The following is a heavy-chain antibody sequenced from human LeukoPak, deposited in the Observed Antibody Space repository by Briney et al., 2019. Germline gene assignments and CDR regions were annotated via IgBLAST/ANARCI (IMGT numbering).Heavy chain of an antibody. CDR1: GFTFSSYA. CDR3: ARDRPVAAHYYYYGMDV. V-gene: IGHV3-64*01. CDR2: ISSNGGST. J-gene: IGHJ6*02. D-gene: IGHD2-15*01. Sequence: GRSLRLSCAASGFTFSSYAMHWVRQAPGKGLEYVSAISSNGGSTYYANSVKGRFTISRDNSKNTLYLQMGSLRAEDMAVYYCARDRPVAAHYYYYGMDVWGQGTTVTVSS.